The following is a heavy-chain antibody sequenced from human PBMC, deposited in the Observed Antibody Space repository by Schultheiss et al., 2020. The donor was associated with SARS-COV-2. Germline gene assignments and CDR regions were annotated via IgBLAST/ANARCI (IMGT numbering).Heavy chain of an antibody. CDR1: GYSISSGYY. CDR3: ARDDSKPSIAAAFGPYGMDV. D-gene: IGHD6-13*01. Sequence: SQTLSLTCAVSGYSISSGYYWGWIRQPPGKGLEWIGEINHSGSTNYNPSLKSRVTISVDTSKNQFSLKLTSLTAADTAVYYCARDDSKPSIAAAFGPYGMDVWGQGTTVTVSS. V-gene: IGHV4-38-2*02. CDR2: INHSGST. J-gene: IGHJ6*02.